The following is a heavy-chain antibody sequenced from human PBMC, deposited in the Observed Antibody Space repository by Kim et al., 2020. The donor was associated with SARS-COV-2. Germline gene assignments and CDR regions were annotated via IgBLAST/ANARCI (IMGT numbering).Heavy chain of an antibody. Sequence: GGSLRLSCAASGFTFSSYGMHWVRQAPGKGLEWVAVISYDGSNKYYADSVKGRFTISRDNSKNTLYLQMNSLRAEDTAVYYCAKDYSGYSYAADYWGQGTLVTVSS. D-gene: IGHD5-18*01. CDR1: GFTFSSYG. CDR3: AKDYSGYSYAADY. J-gene: IGHJ4*02. V-gene: IGHV3-30*18. CDR2: ISYDGSNK.